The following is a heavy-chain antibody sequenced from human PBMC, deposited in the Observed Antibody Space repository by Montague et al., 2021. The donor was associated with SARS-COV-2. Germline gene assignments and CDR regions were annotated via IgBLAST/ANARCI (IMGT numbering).Heavy chain of an antibody. J-gene: IGHJ6*02. V-gene: IGHV4-34*01. D-gene: IGHD1-14*01. CDR2: INHSGST. Sequence: TLSLTCAVSGGSFSGYYWSWIRQPPGKGLEWIGEINHSGSTNYNPSLKSRVTISVDTSKNQFSLKLSSVTAADTAVYYCARSKPVSSFYYYYGMDVWGQGTTVTVSS. CDR1: GGSFSGYY. CDR3: ARSKPVSSFYYYYGMDV.